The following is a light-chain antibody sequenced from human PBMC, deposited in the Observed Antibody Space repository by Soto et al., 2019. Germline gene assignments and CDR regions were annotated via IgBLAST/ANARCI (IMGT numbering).Light chain of an antibody. CDR1: QSINNRY. V-gene: IGKV3-20*01. CDR3: QQFGSSPGFT. CDR2: AAS. J-gene: IGKJ3*01. Sequence: EIVLTQSPGTLSLSPGERATLSCRASQSINNRYLAWYQQKPGQAPRLLLYAASSRAPGSPDRFSGSGSGTDFTLTISRLEPEDCAVYYCQQFGSSPGFTFGPGTKVDIK.